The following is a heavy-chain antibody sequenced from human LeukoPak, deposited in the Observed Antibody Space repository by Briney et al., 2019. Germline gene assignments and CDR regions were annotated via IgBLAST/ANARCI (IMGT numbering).Heavy chain of an antibody. CDR3: AKPPPDSSSWLFDY. J-gene: IGHJ4*02. V-gene: IGHV3-23*01. D-gene: IGHD6-13*01. Sequence: GGSLRLSCAASGFTFSSYAMSWVRQAPGKGLEWVSTISDNGGSTYYADSVKGRFTISRDNSKNTLYLQMNSLRAEDTAVYYCAKPPPDSSSWLFDYWGQEALVTVSS. CDR2: ISDNGGST. CDR1: GFTFSSYA.